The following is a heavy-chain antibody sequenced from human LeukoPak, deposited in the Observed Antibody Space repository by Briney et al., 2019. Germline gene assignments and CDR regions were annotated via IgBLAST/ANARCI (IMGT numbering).Heavy chain of an antibody. CDR3: ARAGDCSSTSCYSWFDP. CDR1: GGSFSGYY. D-gene: IGHD2-2*01. CDR2: INHSGST. J-gene: IGHJ5*02. Sequence: PSETLSLTCAVYGGSFSGYYWSWIRQPPGKGLEWIGEINHSGSTNYNPSLKSRVTISVDTSKNQFSLKLSSVTAADTAVYYCARAGDCSSTSCYSWFDPWGQGTLVTVSS. V-gene: IGHV4-34*01.